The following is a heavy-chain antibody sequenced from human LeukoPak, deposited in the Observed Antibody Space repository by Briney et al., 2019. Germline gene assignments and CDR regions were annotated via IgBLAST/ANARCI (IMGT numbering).Heavy chain of an antibody. CDR3: ARIRPGNYFDY. V-gene: IGHV3-7*01. Sequence: GGSLRLSCTASGFTFSIYWMSWVRQAPGKGLEWVASIKEDGSEEHYVDSVKGRFTIFRDNASNSVHVQMNSLRAEDTAVYFCARIRPGNYFDYWGQGALVTVSS. CDR1: GFTFSIYW. CDR2: IKEDGSEE. J-gene: IGHJ4*02. D-gene: IGHD6-6*01.